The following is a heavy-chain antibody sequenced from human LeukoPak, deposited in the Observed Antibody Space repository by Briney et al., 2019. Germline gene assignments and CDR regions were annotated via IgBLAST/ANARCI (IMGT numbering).Heavy chain of an antibody. Sequence: SETLSLTCTVSGDSVSSSSHYCGWIRQPPGKGLEWIGSIDYSGSTYYNLSLKSRVTISVDTSKNQFSLKLSSVTTADTAVYYCARGRITMVRGVITPYYFDYWGQGTLVTVSS. CDR2: IDYSGST. J-gene: IGHJ4*02. V-gene: IGHV4-39*07. CDR3: ARGRITMVRGVITPYYFDY. CDR1: GDSVSSSSHY. D-gene: IGHD3-10*01.